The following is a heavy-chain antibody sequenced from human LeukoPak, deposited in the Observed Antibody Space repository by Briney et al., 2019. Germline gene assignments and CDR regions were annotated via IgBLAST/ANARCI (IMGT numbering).Heavy chain of an antibody. V-gene: IGHV3-21*06. CDR2: ISSSSSYT. Sequence: GGSLRLSCPVSGFTFSSYSMSWVRQAPGKGLEWVSSISSSSSYTFYADSVKGRFTISRDNAKNSLYLQMNSLRAEDTAVYYCAREVAFDMWGQGTMVTVSS. CDR1: GFTFSSYS. CDR3: AREVAFDM. J-gene: IGHJ3*02.